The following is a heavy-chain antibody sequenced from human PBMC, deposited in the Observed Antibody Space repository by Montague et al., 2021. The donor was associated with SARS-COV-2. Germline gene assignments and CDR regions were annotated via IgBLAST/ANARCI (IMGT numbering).Heavy chain of an antibody. Sequence: SETLSLTCAVSGGSISSSHWWSWVRQPPGKRLEWIGEIYHSGSTNYNPSLKSRVTISIDKSKNQFSLKLSSVTAADTAVYYCAREFRTYGYGGQYWYFDLWGRGTLVTVSS. D-gene: IGHD3-10*01. CDR2: IYHSGST. CDR1: GGSISSSHW. V-gene: IGHV4-4*02. J-gene: IGHJ2*01. CDR3: AREFRTYGYGGQYWYFDL.